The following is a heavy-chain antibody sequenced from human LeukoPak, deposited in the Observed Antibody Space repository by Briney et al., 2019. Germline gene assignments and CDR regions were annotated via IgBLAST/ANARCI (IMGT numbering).Heavy chain of an antibody. Sequence: GASVTVSCKASGCTFTSYGISWVRQAAGQGLEWMGWISAYNGNTNYAQKLQGRVTMTTDTSTSTAYMGPRSLRSDDTAVYYCARSSLSPKHPTENFDYWGQGTLVTVSS. CDR3: ARSSLSPKHPTENFDY. V-gene: IGHV1-18*01. CDR2: ISAYNGNT. J-gene: IGHJ4*02. CDR1: GCTFTSYG.